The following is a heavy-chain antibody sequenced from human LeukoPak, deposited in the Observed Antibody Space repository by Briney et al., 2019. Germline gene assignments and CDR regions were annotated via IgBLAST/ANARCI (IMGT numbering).Heavy chain of an antibody. CDR1: GFTFSSYG. D-gene: IGHD3-9*01. J-gene: IGHJ6*02. CDR2: ISYDGSNK. Sequence: GGSLRLSCAASGFTFSSYGMHWVRQAPGKGLEWVAVISYDGSNKYYADSVKGRFTISRDNSKNTLYLQMNSLRAEDTAVYYCARGAPIWYYEILTGYHREGMDVWGQGTTVTVSS. V-gene: IGHV3-30*03. CDR3: ARGAPIWYYEILTGYHREGMDV.